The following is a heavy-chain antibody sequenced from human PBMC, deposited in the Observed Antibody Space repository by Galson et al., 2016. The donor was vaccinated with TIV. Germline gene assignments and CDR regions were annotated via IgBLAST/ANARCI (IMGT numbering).Heavy chain of an antibody. J-gene: IGHJ5*02. D-gene: IGHD6-19*01. Sequence: SLRLSCAASGFTFSNFAINWVRQAPGKGLEWVSVISGSGGRTSYADSLKGRFTIARDNSKNTAYLQMNSLRADDTAIYYCAKDRGSGWYENWFDPWGQGTLGTVSS. CDR2: ISGSGGRT. CDR1: GFTFSNFA. CDR3: AKDRGSGWYENWFDP. V-gene: IGHV3-23*01.